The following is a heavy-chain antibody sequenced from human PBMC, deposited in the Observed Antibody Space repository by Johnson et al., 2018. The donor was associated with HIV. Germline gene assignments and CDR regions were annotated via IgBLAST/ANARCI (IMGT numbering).Heavy chain of an antibody. CDR2: IKQDGSEK. D-gene: IGHD2-15*01. CDR1: GFTFRSYW. Sequence: EVQLVESGGGLVQPGGSLRISCAASGFTFRSYWMSWVRQAPGKGLAWVANIKQDGSEKYYVDSVKGRFTISRDNAKNSLYLQMNSLRAEDTAVYYCARSKDCSGGSCPDAFDIWGQGTMLIVSS. J-gene: IGHJ3*02. V-gene: IGHV3-7*01. CDR3: ARSKDCSGGSCPDAFDI.